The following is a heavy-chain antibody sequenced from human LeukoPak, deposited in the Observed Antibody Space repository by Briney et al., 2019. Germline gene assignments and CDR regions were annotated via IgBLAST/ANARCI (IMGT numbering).Heavy chain of an antibody. D-gene: IGHD3-22*01. CDR1: GYTFTDYY. Sequence: ASVKVSCKASGYTFTDYYIHWVRQAPGQGLEWMGWINPNSGVTNYAQKFQGRVTMTRDTSITTAYMELSRLRSDDTAVYYCARQEARGYSYEGLDYWGQGNLVTVSS. J-gene: IGHJ4*02. V-gene: IGHV1-2*02. CDR2: INPNSGVT. CDR3: ARQEARGYSYEGLDY.